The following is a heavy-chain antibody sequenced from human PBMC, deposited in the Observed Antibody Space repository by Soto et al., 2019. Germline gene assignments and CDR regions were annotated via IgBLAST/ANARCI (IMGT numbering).Heavy chain of an antibody. Sequence: GGSLRLSCAASGFTVSSNYMSWVRQAPGKGLEWVSVIYSGGSTYYADSVKGRFTISRDNSKNTLYLQMNSLRAEDTAVYYCASLLVPAARLYYYGMDVWGQGTTVTVSS. CDR2: IYSGGST. CDR1: GFTVSSNY. D-gene: IGHD2-2*01. J-gene: IGHJ6*02. CDR3: ASLLVPAARLYYYGMDV. V-gene: IGHV3-53*01.